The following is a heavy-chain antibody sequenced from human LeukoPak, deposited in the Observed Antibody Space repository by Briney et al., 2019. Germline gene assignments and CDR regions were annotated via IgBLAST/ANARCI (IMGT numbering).Heavy chain of an antibody. CDR1: GGSITSYY. Sequence: PSETLSLTCTGSGGSITSYYYTWIRQPPGKGLEWISYIYYSGNTNYNPSLKSRVTMSLDMSKNQFSLRLTSVTVADTAVYYCAREDSGTSIDYWGQGTLVTVSS. J-gene: IGHJ4*01. CDR2: IYYSGNT. V-gene: IGHV4-59*01. D-gene: IGHD1-26*01. CDR3: AREDSGTSIDY.